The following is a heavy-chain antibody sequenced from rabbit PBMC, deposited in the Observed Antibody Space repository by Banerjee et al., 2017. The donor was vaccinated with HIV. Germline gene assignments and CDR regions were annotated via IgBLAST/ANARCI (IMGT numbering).Heavy chain of an antibody. D-gene: IGHD8-1*01. V-gene: IGHV1S40*01. Sequence: QSLEESGGDLVKPGASLTLTCTASRFTLSSYWMCWVRQAPGKGLELIACIYTNSDKTYYASWAKGRFTISKTSSTTVSLQMTSLTAADTATYFCVRAGVYAGSSSYTGFDFNLWGQGTLVTVS. CDR2: IYTNSDKT. CDR3: VRAGVYAGSSSYTGFDFNL. CDR1: RFTLSSYW. J-gene: IGHJ4*01.